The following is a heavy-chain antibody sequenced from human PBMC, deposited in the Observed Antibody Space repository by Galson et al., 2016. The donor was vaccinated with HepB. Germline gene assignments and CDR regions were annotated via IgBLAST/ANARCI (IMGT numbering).Heavy chain of an antibody. Sequence: SLRLSCAASGFNFGSFSMHWVRQAPGKGLEGVAYISTSSTTIYYADSAKGRFTISRDNAKSSLYLQMNRLRAEDTARYFCARGANDYGDYWGQGTSVTVSS. J-gene: IGHJ4*02. CDR2: ISTSSTTI. V-gene: IGHV3-48*01. CDR3: ARGANDYGDY. CDR1: GFNFGSFS.